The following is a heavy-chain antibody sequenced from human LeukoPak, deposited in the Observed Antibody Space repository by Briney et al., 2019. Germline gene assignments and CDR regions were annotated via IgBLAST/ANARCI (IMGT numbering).Heavy chain of an antibody. V-gene: IGHV3-23*01. J-gene: IGHJ3*02. Sequence: GGSLRLSCAASKFAFSSYAMSWVRQAPGKGLEWVSAISGGGGNTYYADSVKGRFTISKDNSKNTLYLQMNSLRAEDTAVYYCGKNRYSGSLSPFDIWGQGTMVTVSS. CDR3: GKNRYSGSLSPFDI. D-gene: IGHD1-26*01. CDR1: KFAFSSYA. CDR2: ISGGGGNT.